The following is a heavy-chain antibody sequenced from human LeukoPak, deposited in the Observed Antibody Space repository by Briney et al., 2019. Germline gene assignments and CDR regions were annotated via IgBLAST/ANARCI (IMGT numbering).Heavy chain of an antibody. J-gene: IGHJ1*01. CDR2: ISGSGGST. V-gene: IGHV3-23*01. CDR1: GFAFSSYA. CDR3: AKDSAYCGGDCYPEYFQH. D-gene: IGHD2-21*02. Sequence: GSLRLSCAASGFAFSSYAMSWVRQAPGKGLEWVSAISGSGGSTYYADSVKGRFTISRDNSKNTLYLQMNSLRAEDTAVYYCAKDSAYCGGDCYPEYFQHWGQGTLVTVSS.